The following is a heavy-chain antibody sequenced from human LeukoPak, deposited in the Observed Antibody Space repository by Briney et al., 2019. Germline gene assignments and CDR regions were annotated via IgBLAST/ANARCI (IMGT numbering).Heavy chain of an antibody. D-gene: IGHD3-10*01. J-gene: IGHJ6*03. CDR3: ARGGRVRGVTYYYYYMDV. CDR2: ISAYNGNT. V-gene: IGHV1-18*01. Sequence: GASVKVSCKASGYTFTSYGISWVRQAPGQGLEWMGWISAYNGNTNYAQKFQGRVTMTRNTSISTAYMELSSLRSEDTAVYYCARGGRVRGVTYYYYYMDVWGKGTTVTISS. CDR1: GYTFTSYG.